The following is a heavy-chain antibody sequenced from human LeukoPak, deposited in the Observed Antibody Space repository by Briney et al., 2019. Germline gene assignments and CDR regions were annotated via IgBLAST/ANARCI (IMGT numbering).Heavy chain of an antibody. V-gene: IGHV1-18*01. CDR2: ISAYNGNT. CDR3: ARDRYDILTGYYWFDP. J-gene: IGHJ5*02. D-gene: IGHD3-9*01. CDR1: GYTFTSYG. Sequence: VSVKVSCKASGYTFTSYGISWVRQAPGQGLEWMGWISAYNGNTNYAQKLQGRVTMTTDTSTSTAYMELRSLRSDDTAVYYCARDRYDILTGYYWFDPWGQGTLVTVSS.